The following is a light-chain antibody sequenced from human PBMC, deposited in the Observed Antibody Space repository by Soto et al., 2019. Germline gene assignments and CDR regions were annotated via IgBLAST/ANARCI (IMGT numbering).Light chain of an antibody. CDR1: QSITSK. Sequence: KQSPATLSVSKGERATISCRASQSITSKLAWDQHKPGKAPRLLIYGASTMPAAVPSRFSGRGAGTDFTLTITSLQSEDFGLYYCQQSNILLYTFGQGTKVDIK. V-gene: IGKV3-15*01. CDR3: QQSNILLYT. CDR2: GAS. J-gene: IGKJ2*01.